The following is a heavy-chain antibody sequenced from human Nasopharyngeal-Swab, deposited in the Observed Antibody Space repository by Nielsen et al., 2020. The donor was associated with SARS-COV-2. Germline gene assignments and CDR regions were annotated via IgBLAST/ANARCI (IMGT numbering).Heavy chain of an antibody. D-gene: IGHD3-3*01. Sequence: WVRQAPRQGLEWMGWISAYNGNTNYAQKLQGRVTMTTDTSTSTAYMELRSLRSDDTAVYYCAREGLYYDFWSGFDYWGQGTLVTVSS. J-gene: IGHJ4*02. V-gene: IGHV1-18*01. CDR2: ISAYNGNT. CDR3: AREGLYYDFWSGFDY.